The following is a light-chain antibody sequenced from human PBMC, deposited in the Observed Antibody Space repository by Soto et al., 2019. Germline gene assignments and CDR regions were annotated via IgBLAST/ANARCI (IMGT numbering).Light chain of an antibody. V-gene: IGKV4-1*01. Sequence: DIVMTQSPDSLAVSLGERATINCKSSQSVLHSSNNKNYLAWYQQKLGQPPQLLIYWASTRESGVPDRFSGSGSGTDFTLTISSLQDEDVAVYYCQQFYTLPWTFGQGTKVEIK. CDR2: WAS. CDR1: QSVLHSSNNKNY. CDR3: QQFYTLPWT. J-gene: IGKJ1*01.